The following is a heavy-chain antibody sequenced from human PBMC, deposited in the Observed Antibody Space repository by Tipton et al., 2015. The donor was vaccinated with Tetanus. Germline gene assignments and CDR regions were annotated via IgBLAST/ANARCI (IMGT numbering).Heavy chain of an antibody. D-gene: IGHD4-17*01. Sequence: QLVQSGAEVKKPGASVKVSCKASGYTFTGYYMHWVRQAPGQGLEWMGRINPNSGGTNYAQKFQGRVTMTRDTSISTAYMELRRLRSDDTAVYYCARDYGDYGPFWYVWGQGTTVTVSS. J-gene: IGHJ6*02. V-gene: IGHV1-2*06. CDR3: ARDYGDYGPFWYV. CDR1: GYTFTGYY. CDR2: INPNSGGT.